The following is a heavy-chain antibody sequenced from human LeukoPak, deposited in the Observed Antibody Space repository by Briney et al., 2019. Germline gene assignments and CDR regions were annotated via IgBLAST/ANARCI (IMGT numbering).Heavy chain of an antibody. CDR3: ATELHSGEGRGYYYYYGMDV. Sequence: ASVKVSCKVSGYTLTELSMHWVRQAPGKGLEWMGGFDPEDGETIYAQKFQGRVTMTEDTSTDTAYMELSSLRSEDTAVYYCATELHSGEGRGYYYYYGMDVWGQGTTVTVSS. J-gene: IGHJ6*02. CDR1: GYTLTELS. CDR2: FDPEDGET. D-gene: IGHD3-10*01. V-gene: IGHV1-24*01.